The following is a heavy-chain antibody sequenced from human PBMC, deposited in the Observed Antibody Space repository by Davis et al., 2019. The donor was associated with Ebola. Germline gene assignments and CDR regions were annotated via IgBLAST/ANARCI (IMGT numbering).Heavy chain of an antibody. Sequence: PGGSLRLSCAASGFTFSSYAMSWVRQAPGKGLEWVSAISGSGGSTYYADSVKGRFTISRDNSKNTLYLQMNSLRAEDTAVYYCAKVAAAGLHYYYYYYMDVWGKGTTVTVSS. CDR2: ISGSGGST. CDR1: GFTFSSYA. J-gene: IGHJ6*03. V-gene: IGHV3-23*01. D-gene: IGHD6-13*01. CDR3: AKVAAAGLHYYYYYYMDV.